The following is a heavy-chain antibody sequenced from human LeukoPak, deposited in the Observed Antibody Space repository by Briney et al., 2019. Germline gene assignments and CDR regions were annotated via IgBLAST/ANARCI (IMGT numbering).Heavy chain of an antibody. CDR1: GGSISSYY. Sequence: SETLSLTCTVSGGSISSYYWSWIRQPPGKGLEWIGYIYYSGSTNYNPSLKSRVTISIDTSTSQFSLKLSSVSAADTAVYYCARHGHDTGIYEAHFDYWGQGALVTVSS. CDR3: ARHGHDTGIYEAHFDY. J-gene: IGHJ4*02. CDR2: IYYSGST. V-gene: IGHV4-59*08. D-gene: IGHD2-8*02.